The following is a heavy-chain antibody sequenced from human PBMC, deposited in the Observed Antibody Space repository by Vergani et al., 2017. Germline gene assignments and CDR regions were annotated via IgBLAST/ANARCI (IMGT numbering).Heavy chain of an antibody. CDR1: GGSISSSSYY. D-gene: IGHD5-18*01. V-gene: IGHV4-39*01. J-gene: IGHJ2*01. Sequence: QLQLQESGPGLVKPSETLSLTCTVSGGSISSSSYYWGWIRQPPGKGLEWIGSIYYSGSTYYNPSHKSRVTISVDTSKNQFSLKLSSVTAADTAVYYCAGRGYSYGISDWYFDLWGRGTLVTVSS. CDR3: AGRGYSYGISDWYFDL. CDR2: IYYSGST.